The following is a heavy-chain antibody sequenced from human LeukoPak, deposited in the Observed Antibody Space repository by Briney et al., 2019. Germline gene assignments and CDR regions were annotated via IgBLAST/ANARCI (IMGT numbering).Heavy chain of an antibody. CDR2: ISSSSSYI. CDR3: AREEVGATFGYYYYYMDV. V-gene: IGHV3-21*01. D-gene: IGHD1-26*01. CDR1: GFTFSSYS. Sequence: GGSLRLSCAASGFTFSSYSMNWVRQAPGKGLEWVSSISSSSSYIYYADSVKGRFTISRDNAKNSLYLQMNSLRAEDTAVYYCAREEVGATFGYYYYYMDVWGKGTTVTVSS. J-gene: IGHJ6*03.